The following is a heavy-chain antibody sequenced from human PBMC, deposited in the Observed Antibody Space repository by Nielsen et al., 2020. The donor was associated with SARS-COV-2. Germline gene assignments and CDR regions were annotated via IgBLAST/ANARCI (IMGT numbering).Heavy chain of an antibody. CDR1: GGSISSYY. V-gene: IGHV4-59*01. Sequence: SETLSLTCTVSGGSISSYYWSWIRQPPGKGLEWIGYIYYSGSTNYNPSLKSRVTISVDTSKNQFSLKLSSVTAADTAVYYCARRALGYCTNGVCFTGMDVWGQGTTVTVSS. D-gene: IGHD2-8*01. CDR3: ARRALGYCTNGVCFTGMDV. J-gene: IGHJ6*02. CDR2: IYYSGST.